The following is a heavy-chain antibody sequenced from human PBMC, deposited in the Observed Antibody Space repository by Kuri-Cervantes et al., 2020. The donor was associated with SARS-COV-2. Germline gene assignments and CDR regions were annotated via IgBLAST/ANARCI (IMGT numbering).Heavy chain of an antibody. V-gene: IGHV3-9*01. CDR2: ISWNSGSI. D-gene: IGHD4-11*01. CDR3: AKAQDYSNYGAFDY. Sequence: SLKISCAASGFTFDDYTMHWVRQAPGKGLEWVSGISWNSGSIGYAVSVKGRFTISRDNAKNSLYLQMNSLRAEDTALYYCAKAQDYSNYGAFDYWGQGTLVTVSS. J-gene: IGHJ4*02. CDR1: GFTFDDYT.